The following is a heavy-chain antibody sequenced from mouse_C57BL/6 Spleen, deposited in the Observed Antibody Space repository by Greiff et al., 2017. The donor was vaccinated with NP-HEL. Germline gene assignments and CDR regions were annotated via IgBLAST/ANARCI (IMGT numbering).Heavy chain of an antibody. J-gene: IGHJ4*01. D-gene: IGHD1-1*01. CDR1: GYAFSSSW. V-gene: IGHV1-82*01. Sequence: QVQLQQSGPELVKPGASVKISCKASGYAFSSSWMNWVKQRPGKGLEWIGRIYPGDGDTNYNGKFKGKATLTADKSSSTAYMQLSSLTSEDSAVYCCARRGAVADYYAMDYWGQGTSVTVSS. CDR2: IYPGDGDT. CDR3: ARRGAVADYYAMDY.